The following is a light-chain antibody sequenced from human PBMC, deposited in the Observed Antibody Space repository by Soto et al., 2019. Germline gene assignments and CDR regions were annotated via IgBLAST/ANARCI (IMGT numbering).Light chain of an antibody. CDR1: QTVCSW. V-gene: IGKV1-5*03. CDR3: QQYHSSPPWT. Sequence: DIQMTQSPSTLSASVGDRVTLSCRASQTVCSWLAWYQQKPGKAPNLLIYNASTIESGIPSRFSGSGSGTEFTLTISSLQPDDFANYYCQQYHSSPPWTFGQGTKLEIK. J-gene: IGKJ1*01. CDR2: NAS.